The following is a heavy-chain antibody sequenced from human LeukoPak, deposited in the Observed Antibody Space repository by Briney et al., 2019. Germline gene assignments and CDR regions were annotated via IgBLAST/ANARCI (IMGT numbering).Heavy chain of an antibody. D-gene: IGHD3-16*01. CDR2: IKQDGSEK. CDR3: ARGAFFREV. CDR1: GFTYSSYW. J-gene: IGHJ4*02. Sequence: GGSLILSCAASGFTYSSYWMSRVRQAPGKGLEWVANIKQDGSEKYYVDSVKGRFTISRDNTKTSLYLQMNSLRAEDTAVYYCARGAFFREVWGQGTLVTVSS. V-gene: IGHV3-7*01.